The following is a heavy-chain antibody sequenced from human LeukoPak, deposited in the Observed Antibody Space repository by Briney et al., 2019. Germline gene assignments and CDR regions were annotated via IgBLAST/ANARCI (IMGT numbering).Heavy chain of an antibody. CDR2: ISWNSGSI. CDR1: GFTFDDYA. J-gene: IGHJ4*02. Sequence: GRSLRLSCAASGFTFDDYAMHWVRQAPGKGLEWVSGISWNSGSIGYADSVKGRFTISRDNAKNSLYLQMNSLRAEDTALYYCAKEPRIAGATSFDYWGQGTLVTVSS. V-gene: IGHV3-9*01. CDR3: AKEPRIAGATSFDY. D-gene: IGHD1-26*01.